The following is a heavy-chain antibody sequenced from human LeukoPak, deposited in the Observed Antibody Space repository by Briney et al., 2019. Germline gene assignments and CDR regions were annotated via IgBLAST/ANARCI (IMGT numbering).Heavy chain of an antibody. CDR3: ARSFPRYYGWFDY. J-gene: IGHJ4*02. CDR1: GGSISSSSHY. D-gene: IGHD3-10*01. CDR2: IYYSGST. Sequence: SSETLSLTCTVSGGSISSSSHYWGWIRQPPGEGLEWIGSIYYSGSTYYNPSLKSRVTISIDTSKNQFSLKLSSVTAADTAVYYCARSFPRYYGWFDYWGQGTLVTVSS. V-gene: IGHV4-39*07.